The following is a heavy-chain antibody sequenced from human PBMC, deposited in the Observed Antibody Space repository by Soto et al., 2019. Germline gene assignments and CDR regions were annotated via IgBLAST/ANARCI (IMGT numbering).Heavy chain of an antibody. Sequence: EVQLVESGGGLVKPGGSLRLSWAASGFTFSSYSMNWVRQAPGKGLEWVSSISSSSSYIYYADSVKGRFTISRDNAKNSLYLQMNSLRAEDTAVYYCARDLGSSWYFDYWGQGTLVTVSS. CDR3: ARDLGSSWYFDY. J-gene: IGHJ4*02. D-gene: IGHD6-13*01. V-gene: IGHV3-21*01. CDR1: GFTFSSYS. CDR2: ISSSSSYI.